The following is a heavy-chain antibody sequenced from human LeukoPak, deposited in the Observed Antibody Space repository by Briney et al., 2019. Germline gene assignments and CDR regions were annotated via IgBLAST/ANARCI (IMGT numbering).Heavy chain of an antibody. D-gene: IGHD1-1*01. CDR2: IIPIFGTA. CDR1: GGTFSSYA. V-gene: IGHV1-69*06. CDR3: AREVRAQDYYMDV. Sequence: SVKVSCKASGGTFSSYAISWVRQAPGQGLEWMGGIIPIFGTANYAQKFQGRVTITADKSTSTAYMELSSLRSEDTAVYYCAREVRAQDYYMDVCGKGTTVTVSS. J-gene: IGHJ6*03.